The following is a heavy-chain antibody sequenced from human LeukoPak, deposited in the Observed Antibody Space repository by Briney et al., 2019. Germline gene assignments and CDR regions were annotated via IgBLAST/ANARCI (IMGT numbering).Heavy chain of an antibody. Sequence: SETLSLTCAVYGGSFSGYYWGWIRQPPGRGLEWIGSIYYSGSTYYNPSLKSRVTISVDTSKNQFSLKLSSVTAADTAVYYCVGLVVVNSYYFDYWGQGTLVTVSS. CDR3: VGLVVVNSYYFDY. V-gene: IGHV4-39*01. D-gene: IGHD2-21*01. CDR1: GGSFSGYY. J-gene: IGHJ4*02. CDR2: IYYSGST.